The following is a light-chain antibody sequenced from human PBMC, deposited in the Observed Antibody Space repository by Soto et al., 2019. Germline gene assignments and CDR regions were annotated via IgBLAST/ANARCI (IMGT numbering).Light chain of an antibody. CDR3: SSYSSTSTYV. V-gene: IGLV2-14*01. J-gene: IGLJ1*01. CDR2: EVT. Sequence: QSVLTQAASVSGSPGQSITISCTGATSDVGNYNSVSWYQQHPGKAPKLMIYEVTNRPSGVSNRFSGSKSGNTASLTISGLQAEDEADYYCSSYSSTSTYVFGTGTKVTV. CDR1: TSDVGNYNS.